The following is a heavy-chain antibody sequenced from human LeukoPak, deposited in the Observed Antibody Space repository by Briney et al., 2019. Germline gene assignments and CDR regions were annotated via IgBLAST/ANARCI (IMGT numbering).Heavy chain of an antibody. Sequence: GGSLRLSCAASGFTFSSYAMHWVRQAPGKGLEWVAVISYDGSNKYYADSVKGRFTISRDNSKNTLYLQMNSPRAEDTAVYYCASLAAAGFYYYYYMDVWGKGTTVTVSS. D-gene: IGHD6-13*01. CDR1: GFTFSSYA. CDR2: ISYDGSNK. J-gene: IGHJ6*03. V-gene: IGHV3-30*17. CDR3: ASLAAAGFYYYYYMDV.